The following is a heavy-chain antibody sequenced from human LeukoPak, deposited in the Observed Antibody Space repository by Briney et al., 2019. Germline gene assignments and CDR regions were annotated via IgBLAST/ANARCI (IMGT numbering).Heavy chain of an antibody. CDR3: ARDLYSSSWYQTQYFDY. CDR1: GYSISSGYC. V-gene: IGHV4-38-2*02. J-gene: IGHJ4*02. Sequence: SETLSLTCAVSGYSISSGYCWGWIRQPPGKGLEWIGSIYHSGSTYYNPSLKSRVTISVDTSKNQFSLKLSSVTAADTAVYYCARDLYSSSWYQTQYFDYWGQGTLVTVSS. CDR2: IYHSGST. D-gene: IGHD6-13*01.